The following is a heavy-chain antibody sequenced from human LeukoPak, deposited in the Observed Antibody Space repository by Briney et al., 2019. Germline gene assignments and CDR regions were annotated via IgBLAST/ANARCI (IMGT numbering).Heavy chain of an antibody. Sequence: PGGSLRLSCAASGFIFRGLAMSWVRQAPGKGLEWVGFIRSKTYGGTTEYAASVKRRFTISRDDSKSIAYLQMSSLKTGDTAVYYRTRNYRGSFHYFDYWGQGTLVTVSS. V-gene: IGHV3-49*04. CDR1: GFIFRGLA. CDR3: TRNYRGSFHYFDY. D-gene: IGHD1-26*01. CDR2: IRSKTYGGTT. J-gene: IGHJ4*02.